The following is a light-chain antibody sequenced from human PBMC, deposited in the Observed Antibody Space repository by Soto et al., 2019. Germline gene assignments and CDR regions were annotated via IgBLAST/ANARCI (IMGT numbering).Light chain of an antibody. CDR3: HQYFNPRT. CDR1: QGISNY. J-gene: IGKJ4*01. Sequence: DIQMTQSPSSLSASVGDRVTITCRASQGISNYLAWYQQKPGKVPKLLIYAASTLQSGVPSRFSGSGSGTDFTLTISSLQPEDTATYYCHQYFNPRTFGGGTKVEIK. CDR2: AAS. V-gene: IGKV1-27*01.